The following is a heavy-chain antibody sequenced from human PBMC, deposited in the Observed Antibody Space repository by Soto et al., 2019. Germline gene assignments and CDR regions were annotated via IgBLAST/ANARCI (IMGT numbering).Heavy chain of an antibody. D-gene: IGHD6-13*01. CDR1: VYTFTGYD. CDR2: MNPNSGNT. V-gene: IGHV1-8*01. CDR3: ARASSRVDGMDV. J-gene: IGHJ6*02. Sequence: XSMKVSCKASVYTFTGYDINWVRQATGQGLEWMGWMNPNSGNTGYAQKFQGRVTMTRNTSISTAYMELSSLRSEDTAVYYCARASSRVDGMDVWGQGATVTVSS.